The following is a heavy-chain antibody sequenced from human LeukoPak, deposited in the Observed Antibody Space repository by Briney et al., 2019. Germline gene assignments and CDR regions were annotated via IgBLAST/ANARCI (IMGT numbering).Heavy chain of an antibody. CDR3: ARDLRAGSYAFD. D-gene: IGHD5-18*01. CDR2: IKQDGTEK. CDR1: GFTVSSNY. Sequence: PGGSLRLSCAASGFTVSSNYMSWVRQAPGKGLEWVANIKQDGTEKYYVDSVKGRSTISRDNAKNSVYLQMNSLRAEDTAIYYCARDLRAGSYAFDWGQGTLVTVSS. V-gene: IGHV3-7*01. J-gene: IGHJ4*02.